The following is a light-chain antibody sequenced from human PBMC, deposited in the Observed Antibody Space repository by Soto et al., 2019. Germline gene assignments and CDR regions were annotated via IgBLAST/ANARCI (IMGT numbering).Light chain of an antibody. CDR3: QYYNGAPWT. CDR2: AAS. J-gene: IGKJ1*01. V-gene: IGKV1-27*01. Sequence: DIQMTQSPSSLSASVGDRVTITCRASQGISTYLVWYQQKPGPVPKLLIFAASTLQSGVPSRFSGSGSGTDFPLTISSLQPEDVATYYCQYYNGAPWTFGQGTKVEIK. CDR1: QGISTY.